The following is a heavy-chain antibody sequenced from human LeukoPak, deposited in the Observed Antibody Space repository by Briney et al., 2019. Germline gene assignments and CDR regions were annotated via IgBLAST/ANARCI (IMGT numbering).Heavy chain of an antibody. V-gene: IGHV4-59*12. Sequence: SETLSLTCTVSGDSISTYYWNWIRQPPGKGLEWIGYIYHSGSTSYNPSLKSRVTISVDTSKNQFSLKLSSVTAADTAVYYCARDGQKKGTIFGVVNYAFDIWGQGTMVTVSS. CDR2: IYHSGST. CDR3: ARDGQKKGTIFGVVNYAFDI. CDR1: GDSISTYY. J-gene: IGHJ3*02. D-gene: IGHD3-3*01.